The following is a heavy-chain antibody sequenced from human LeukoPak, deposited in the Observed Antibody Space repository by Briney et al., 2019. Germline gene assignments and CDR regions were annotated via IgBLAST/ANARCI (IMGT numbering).Heavy chain of an antibody. V-gene: IGHV3-23*01. Sequence: GGSLRLSCAASGFTFSSYAMNWVRQAPGKGLEWVSVISGSGGSTYYADSVKGRFTISRDNSKNTLYLQMNSLRAEDTAVYYCAKVSARRGDAFDIWGQGTMVTVSS. J-gene: IGHJ3*02. CDR3: AKVSARRGDAFDI. D-gene: IGHD3-10*01. CDR2: ISGSGGST. CDR1: GFTFSSYA.